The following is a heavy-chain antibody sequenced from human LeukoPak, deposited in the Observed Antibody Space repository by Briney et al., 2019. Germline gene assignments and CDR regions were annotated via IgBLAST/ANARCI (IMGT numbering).Heavy chain of an antibody. CDR1: GYTFTSYD. D-gene: IGHD2-2*01. CDR3: ARAFYQLPFDY. V-gene: IGHV1-8*03. J-gene: IGHJ4*02. CDR2: MNPNSGNT. Sequence: GASVKVSCKASGYTFTSYDINWVRQATGQGLEWMGWMNPNSGNTGYAQKFQGRVTITRNTSISTAYMELSSLRSEDTAAYYCARAFYQLPFDYWGQGTLVTVSS.